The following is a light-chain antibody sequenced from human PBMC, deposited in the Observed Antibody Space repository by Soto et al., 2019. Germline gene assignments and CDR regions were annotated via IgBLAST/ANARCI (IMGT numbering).Light chain of an antibody. Sequence: DIVMTQSPLSLSVTPGEPASISCRSSQSLLHSNGYNYLDWYLQKPGQSPQVLIYLGSNRASGVPDRFSGSGSGTDFTLKISRVEAEDVGVYYCMQALQTPLTFGGGTKVDIK. CDR1: QSLLHSNGYNY. CDR2: LGS. J-gene: IGKJ4*01. CDR3: MQALQTPLT. V-gene: IGKV2-28*01.